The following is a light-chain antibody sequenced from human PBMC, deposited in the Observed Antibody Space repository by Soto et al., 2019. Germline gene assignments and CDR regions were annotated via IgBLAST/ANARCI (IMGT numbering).Light chain of an antibody. Sequence: DIQLTQSPSFLSASVGDRVTITCRASQGISSYLAWYQQKPGKAPKLLISAASTLQSGVPSRFSGSGSGTEFTLTLSSLQPEDFATYYCQQLNSYPRTFGQGTKVEIK. J-gene: IGKJ1*01. CDR3: QQLNSYPRT. V-gene: IGKV1-9*01. CDR1: QGISSY. CDR2: AAS.